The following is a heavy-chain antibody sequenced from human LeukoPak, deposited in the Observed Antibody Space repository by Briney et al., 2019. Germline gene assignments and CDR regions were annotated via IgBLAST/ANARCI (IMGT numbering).Heavy chain of an antibody. Sequence: PGESLKISCKGLGYSFSSYWNAWVRQRPGKGLEWVGIIYPGGSETRYDPCFQGQVTISADMSTSTAYLQWSSLRASDTAMYYCARASRDGYNQNFDHWGQGTLVTVSS. V-gene: IGHV5-51*01. J-gene: IGHJ4*02. CDR1: GYSFSSYW. D-gene: IGHD5-24*01. CDR2: IYPGGSET. CDR3: ARASRDGYNQNFDH.